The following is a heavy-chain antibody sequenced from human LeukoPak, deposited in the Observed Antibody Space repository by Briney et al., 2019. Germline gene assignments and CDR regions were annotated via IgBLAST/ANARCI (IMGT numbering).Heavy chain of an antibody. D-gene: IGHD6-13*01. CDR2: IYPGDSDT. CDR3: ARRLGYSSSWWGGGMDY. V-gene: IGHV5-51*01. CDR1: GYSFTSYW. J-gene: IGHJ4*02. Sequence: GESLKISCKGSGYSFTSYWIGWVCQMPGKGLEWMGIIYPGDSDTRYSPSFQGQVTISADKSISTAYLQWSSLKASDTAMYYCARRLGYSSSWWGGGMDYWGQGTLVTVSS.